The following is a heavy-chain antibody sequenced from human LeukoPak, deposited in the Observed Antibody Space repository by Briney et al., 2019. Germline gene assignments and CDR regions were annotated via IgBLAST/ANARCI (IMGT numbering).Heavy chain of an antibody. Sequence: PSETLSLTCTVSGGSISSYYWSWIRQPPGKGLEWIGYIYYSGGTNYNPSRKSRVTISVDKSKNQFSLKLSSVTAADTAVYYCARRSIAVAVDYWGQGTLVTVSS. CDR3: ARRSIAVAVDY. CDR2: IYYSGGT. D-gene: IGHD6-19*01. V-gene: IGHV4-59*12. CDR1: GGSISSYY. J-gene: IGHJ4*02.